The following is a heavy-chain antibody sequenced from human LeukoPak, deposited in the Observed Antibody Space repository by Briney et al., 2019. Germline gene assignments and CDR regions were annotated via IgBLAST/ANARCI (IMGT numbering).Heavy chain of an antibody. CDR3: ARDALRNRHWGAWFDP. CDR1: GYTFTGYY. Sequence: ASVKVSCKASGYTFTGYYMHWVRQAPGQGLEWMGWINPNSGGTNYAQKFQGRVTMTRDTSISTAYMELSRLRSDDTAVYYCARDALRNRHWGAWFDPWGQGTLVTVSS. D-gene: IGHD7-27*01. V-gene: IGHV1-2*02. CDR2: INPNSGGT. J-gene: IGHJ5*02.